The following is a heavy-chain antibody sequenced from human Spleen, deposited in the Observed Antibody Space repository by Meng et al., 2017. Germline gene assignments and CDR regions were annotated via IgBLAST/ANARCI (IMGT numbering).Heavy chain of an antibody. V-gene: IGHV4-34*01. CDR3: ARGPTTMAHDFDY. J-gene: IGHJ4*02. Sequence: QQGGAGFLTSSVTLRFTCVVSGGSFSVYYWSWIRQPPGKGLEWIGEINHSGSTNYHPSLESRATISVDTSQNNLSLKLSSVTAADSAVYYCARGPTTMAHDFDYWGQGTLVTVSS. D-gene: IGHD4-11*01. CDR2: INHSGST. CDR1: GGSFSVYY.